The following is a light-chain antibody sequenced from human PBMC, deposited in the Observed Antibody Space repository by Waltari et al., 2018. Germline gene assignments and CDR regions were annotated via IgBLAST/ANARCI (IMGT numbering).Light chain of an antibody. V-gene: IGKV4-1*01. Sequence: DIVMTQSPDSLAVSLGERATINCKSSQSVLYSSNNKNYLAWYQQKPGQPPKLLIYWASTRESGVPDRFSGSGSGTDFTLTISSLQAEDVAVYYCQQDYSTTTFGQGTKLEI. CDR3: QQDYSTTT. CDR1: QSVLYSSNNKNY. CDR2: WAS. J-gene: IGKJ2*01.